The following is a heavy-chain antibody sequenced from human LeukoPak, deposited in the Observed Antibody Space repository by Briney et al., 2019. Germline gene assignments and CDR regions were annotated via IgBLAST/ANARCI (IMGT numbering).Heavy chain of an antibody. CDR2: INPNSGDT. Sequence: ASVKVSCKASGYTFTGYYMHWVRQAPGQGLEWMEWINPNSGDTNYAQKFQGRVTMTGDTSISTAYMEVGRLRSDDTAVYYCARGGGQLERLGYWGQGTLVTVSS. V-gene: IGHV1-2*02. D-gene: IGHD1-1*01. CDR1: GYTFTGYY. CDR3: ARGGGQLERLGY. J-gene: IGHJ4*02.